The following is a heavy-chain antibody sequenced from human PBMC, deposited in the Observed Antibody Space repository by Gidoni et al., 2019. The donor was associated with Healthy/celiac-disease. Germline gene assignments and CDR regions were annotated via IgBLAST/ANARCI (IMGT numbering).Heavy chain of an antibody. D-gene: IGHD2-15*01. Sequence: QITLKESGPTLVKPTKTLTLTCTFSGFSLRTSGVGVGWIRQPPGKALEWLALIYWNDAERYSPSRKSRRTITKDTSKNQVVLTMTNMDPMDTATYYCAHRLGYCSGGGFPSNWFDPWGQGTLVTVSS. CDR1: GFSLRTSGVG. J-gene: IGHJ5*02. CDR2: IYWNDAE. CDR3: AHRLGYCSGGGFPSNWFDP. V-gene: IGHV2-5*01.